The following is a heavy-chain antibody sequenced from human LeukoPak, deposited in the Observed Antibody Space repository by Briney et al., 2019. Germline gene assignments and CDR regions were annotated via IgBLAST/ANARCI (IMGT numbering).Heavy chain of an antibody. CDR1: GGTFSSYA. D-gene: IGHD5-18*01. Sequence: SVKVSCKASGGTFSSYAISWVRHAPGQGLECIGAVIPIFGTANYAQKFQGRVTITADESTSTAYMELSSLRAEDTAVYYCARKRSWIHIRGDFDYWGQGTLVTVSS. J-gene: IGHJ4*02. V-gene: IGHV1-69*01. CDR3: ARKRSWIHIRGDFDY. CDR2: VIPIFGTA.